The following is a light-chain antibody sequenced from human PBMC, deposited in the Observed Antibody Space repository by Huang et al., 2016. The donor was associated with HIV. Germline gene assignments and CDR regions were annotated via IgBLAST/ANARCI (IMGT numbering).Light chain of an antibody. CDR2: AAS. V-gene: IGKV1-17*03. Sequence: DIQLTQSPSAMSASVGDRVSITCRASQDISNYLAWSQQKPGGAPKRLIYAASSLQSGVPSRFSGSRSGRKVTLTISNLQPEDFATYYCLQHHGYPRTFGKGTDV. J-gene: IGKJ1*01. CDR3: LQHHGYPRT. CDR1: QDISNY.